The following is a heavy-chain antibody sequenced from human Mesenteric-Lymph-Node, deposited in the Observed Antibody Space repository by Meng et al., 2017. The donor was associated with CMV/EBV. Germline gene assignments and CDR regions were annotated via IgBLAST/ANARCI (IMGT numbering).Heavy chain of an antibody. CDR1: GYTFTSYG. CDR2: ISGYNDDT. V-gene: IGHV1-18*01. Sequence: KVSCKASGYTFTSYGINWVRQAPGQGLEWMGWISGYNDDTNYAQNLQGRVTMTTDTSTSTAYMELRSLRSDDTAVYYCARDSGAGYWGQGTLVTVSS. CDR3: ARDSGAGY. J-gene: IGHJ4*02. D-gene: IGHD1-1*01.